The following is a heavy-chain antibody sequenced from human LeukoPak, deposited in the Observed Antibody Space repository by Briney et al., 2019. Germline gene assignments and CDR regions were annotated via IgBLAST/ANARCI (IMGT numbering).Heavy chain of an antibody. J-gene: IGHJ4*02. CDR2: INPNSGGT. D-gene: IGHD3-3*01. CDR1: GYTFTGYY. V-gene: IGHV1-2*02. CDR3: ARGPFYDFWSGYYFDY. Sequence: ASVRVSCKASGYTFTGYYMHWVRQAPGQGLEWMGWINPNSGGTNYAQKFQGRVTMTRDTSISTAYMELSRLRSDDTAVYYCARGPFYDFWSGYYFDYWGQGTLVTVSS.